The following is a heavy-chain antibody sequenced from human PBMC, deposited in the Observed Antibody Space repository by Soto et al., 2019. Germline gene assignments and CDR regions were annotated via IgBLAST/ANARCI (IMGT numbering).Heavy chain of an antibody. J-gene: IGHJ4*02. CDR1: GVTVSTYI. D-gene: IGHD2-15*01. CDR2: ISPMAGIA. Sequence: QVQLVQSGVEVKKPGSSVRVSCKASGVTVSTYIISWVRKAPGQGLEWLVRISPMAGIAIYEQKFQGRIAITADKSTSIAYLEVNSLRNEDTAVYYGASRASGGYDDWGQGTMITVSS. V-gene: IGHV1-69*02. CDR3: ASRASGGYDD.